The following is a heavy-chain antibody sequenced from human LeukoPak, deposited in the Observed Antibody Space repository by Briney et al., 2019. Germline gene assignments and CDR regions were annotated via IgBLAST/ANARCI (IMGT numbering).Heavy chain of an antibody. J-gene: IGHJ6*03. CDR1: GYTFTTHT. Sequence: ASVKVSCKASGYTFTTHTIHWVRQAPGQRLEWMGWINAGNGNTKYSQEFQDRVTITRDTSASTAYMELSSLRSEDTAVYYCARGTAGSGSYYKDNYYYYYYMDVWGKGTTVTVSS. D-gene: IGHD3-10*01. CDR3: ARGTAGSGSYYKDNYYYYYYMDV. V-gene: IGHV1-3*03. CDR2: INAGNGNT.